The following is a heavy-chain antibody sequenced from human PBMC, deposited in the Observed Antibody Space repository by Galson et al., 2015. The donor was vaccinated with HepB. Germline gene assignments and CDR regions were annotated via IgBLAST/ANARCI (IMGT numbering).Heavy chain of an antibody. Sequence: SLRLSCAASDFGFSQFGMHWVRQVVGKGLEWVAFIWYDGSNEKYVDSVKGRFTISRDNSRNTLYLQMNNLRAEDTAVYYCARAQSCSGNTCHYYHYYYMDVWGKGTMVTVSS. V-gene: IGHV3-33*01. CDR1: DFGFSQFG. CDR3: ARAQSCSGNTCHYYHYYYMDV. D-gene: IGHD2-15*01. CDR2: IWYDGSNE. J-gene: IGHJ6*03.